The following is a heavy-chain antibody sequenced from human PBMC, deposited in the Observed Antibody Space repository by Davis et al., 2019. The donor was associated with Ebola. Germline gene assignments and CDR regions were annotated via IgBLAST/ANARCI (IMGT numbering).Heavy chain of an antibody. J-gene: IGHJ5*02. Sequence: ASVKVSCKASGYTFTSYYMHWVRQAPGQGLEWMGWISAYNGNTNYAQKLQGRVTMTTDTSTSTAYMELRSLRSDDTAVYYCARGGEYSGYGGFRFDPWGQGTLVTVSS. CDR1: GYTFTSYY. D-gene: IGHD5-12*01. CDR2: ISAYNGNT. V-gene: IGHV1-18*04. CDR3: ARGGEYSGYGGFRFDP.